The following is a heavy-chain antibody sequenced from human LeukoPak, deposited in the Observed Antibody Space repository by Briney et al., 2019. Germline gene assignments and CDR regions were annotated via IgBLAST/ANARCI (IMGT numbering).Heavy chain of an antibody. CDR1: GGSISSYY. Sequence: SETLSLTCTVSGGSISSYYWSWIRQPPGKGLEWIGYIYYSGSTNYNPSLKSRVTISVDTSKNQFSLKLSSVTAADTAVYYCAGDIVVVPAAPTNWFDPWGQGTLVTVSS. J-gene: IGHJ5*02. D-gene: IGHD2-2*01. CDR3: AGDIVVVPAAPTNWFDP. CDR2: IYYSGST. V-gene: IGHV4-59*08.